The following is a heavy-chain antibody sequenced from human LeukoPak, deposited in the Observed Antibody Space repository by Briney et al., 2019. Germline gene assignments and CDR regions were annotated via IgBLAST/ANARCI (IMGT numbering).Heavy chain of an antibody. V-gene: IGHV4-30-2*01. CDR3: ARVVNENDILTGLYFQH. Sequence: ASETLSLTCTVSGGSISSGGYYWGWIRQPPGKGLEWIGYIYHSGSTYYNPSLKSRVTISVDRSKNQFSLKLSSVTAADTAVYYCARVVNENDILTGLYFQHWARAPWSPSPQ. D-gene: IGHD3-9*01. CDR2: IYHSGST. J-gene: IGHJ1*01. CDR1: GGSISSGGYY.